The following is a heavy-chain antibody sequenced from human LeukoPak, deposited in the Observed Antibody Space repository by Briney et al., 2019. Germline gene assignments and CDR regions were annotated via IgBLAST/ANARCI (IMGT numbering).Heavy chain of an antibody. D-gene: IGHD4-23*01. CDR1: GGSISSGSYY. J-gene: IGHJ6*03. V-gene: IGHV4-61*02. Sequence: SQTLSLTCTVSGGSISSGSYYWSWIRQPAGKGLEWIGRIYASGSTNYNPSLMSRVNISVDTSKNQFSLKLSSVTAADTAVYYCARVTVAPYYYYYYMDVWGKGTTVTVSS. CDR2: IYASGST. CDR3: ARVTVAPYYYYYYMDV.